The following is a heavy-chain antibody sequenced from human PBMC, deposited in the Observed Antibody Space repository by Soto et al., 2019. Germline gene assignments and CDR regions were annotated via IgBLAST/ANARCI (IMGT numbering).Heavy chain of an antibody. J-gene: IGHJ4*02. CDR3: ARVPDGGSYYFFDY. CDR1: GFTFSSYW. V-gene: IGHV3-7*05. Sequence: EVQLVESGGGLVQPGGSLRLSCAASGFTFSSYWMSWVRQAPGKGLEWVANIKQDGSEKYYVDSVKGRFTISRDNAKNSLYLQMNSLSAEDTAVYYCARVPDGGSYYFFDYWGQGTLVTVSS. CDR2: IKQDGSEK. D-gene: IGHD1-26*01.